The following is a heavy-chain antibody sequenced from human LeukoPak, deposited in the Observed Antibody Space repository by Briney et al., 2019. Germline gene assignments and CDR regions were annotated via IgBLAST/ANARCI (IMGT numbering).Heavy chain of an antibody. J-gene: IGHJ2*01. D-gene: IGHD4-17*01. Sequence: SATLSLTCTVSGYSISSGSYWGWIRQPPGKGLEWIGSIYHAGNTYYNPSLKSRVTISVDTSKNQFSLNLSSVTAADTAVYYCARGVPSVRYLDLWGRGTLVIVSS. CDR2: IYHAGNT. V-gene: IGHV4-38-2*02. CDR3: ARGVPSVRYLDL. CDR1: GYSISSGSY.